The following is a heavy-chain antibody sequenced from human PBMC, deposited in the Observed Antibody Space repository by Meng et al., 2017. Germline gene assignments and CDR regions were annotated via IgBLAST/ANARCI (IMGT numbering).Heavy chain of an antibody. J-gene: IGHJ4*02. V-gene: IGHV1-69*01. CDR2: IIPIFGTA. Sequence: VVLGAGVKEPWVCVKVRCNASGGRFRSYAISWVRQAPGQGLEWMGGIIPIFGTANYAQKFQGRVTITADESTSTAYMELSSLRSEDTAVYYCASPKIGRRGSLDYWGQGTLVTVSS. CDR3: ASPKIGRRGSLDY. CDR1: GGRFRSYA. D-gene: IGHD3-16*01.